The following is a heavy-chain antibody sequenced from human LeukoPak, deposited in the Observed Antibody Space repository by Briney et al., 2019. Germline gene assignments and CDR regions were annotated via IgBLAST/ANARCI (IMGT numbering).Heavy chain of an antibody. J-gene: IGHJ4*02. V-gene: IGHV4-39*01. Sequence: PSDTLSLTCTVSGGSISSSAYYWGWIRQPPGKGLEWIGSIYYGGNTYYTRSLKSRVAMSVDTSKNQFSLRLRSVTAADTAVYYCARLWEMTAGLDYWGQGTLVTVSS. CDR1: GGSISSSAYY. D-gene: IGHD2-21*02. CDR2: IYYGGNT. CDR3: ARLWEMTAGLDY.